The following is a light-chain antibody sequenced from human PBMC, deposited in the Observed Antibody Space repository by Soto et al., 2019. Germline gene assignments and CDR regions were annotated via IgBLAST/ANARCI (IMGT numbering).Light chain of an antibody. V-gene: IGKV3-20*01. Sequence: EIVLTQSPGTLSLSPGERATLSCRTSQSVSNNYLAWYQQKPGQAPRLPIYGASSRATGIPDRFSGSGSGTDFTLSISRLEPEDFAVYYCQQYSNLWTFGQGTKVDIK. CDR1: QSVSNNY. CDR3: QQYSNLWT. CDR2: GAS. J-gene: IGKJ1*01.